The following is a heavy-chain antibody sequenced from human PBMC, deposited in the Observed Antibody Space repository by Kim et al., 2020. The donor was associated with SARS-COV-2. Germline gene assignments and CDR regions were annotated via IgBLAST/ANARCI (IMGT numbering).Heavy chain of an antibody. V-gene: IGHV3-30*18. CDR2: ISYDGNNK. CDR3: AKDFSRIHYDSSGYYSAFDY. J-gene: IGHJ4*02. CDR1: GFTFSSYG. Sequence: GGSLRLSCAASGFTFSSYGMHWVRQAPGKGLEWVAVISYDGNNKYYADSVKGRFTISRDNSKNTLSLQMNSLRAEDTAVYYCAKDFSRIHYDSSGYYSAFDYWGQGTLVTVSS. D-gene: IGHD3-22*01.